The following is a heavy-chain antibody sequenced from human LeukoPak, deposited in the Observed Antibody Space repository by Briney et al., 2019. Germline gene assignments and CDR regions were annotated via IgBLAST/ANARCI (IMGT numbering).Heavy chain of an antibody. V-gene: IGHV3-23*01. D-gene: IGHD6-6*01. J-gene: IGHJ5*02. CDR3: AKVGYSSSSGWFDP. CDR2: FSGSGGST. Sequence: GGSLRLSCAASGFTFSSYAMSWVRQAPGKGLEWVSAFSGSGGSTYYADSVKGRFTISRDNSKNTLYLQMNSLRAEDTAVYYCAKVGYSSSSGWFDPWGQGTPVTVSS. CDR1: GFTFSSYA.